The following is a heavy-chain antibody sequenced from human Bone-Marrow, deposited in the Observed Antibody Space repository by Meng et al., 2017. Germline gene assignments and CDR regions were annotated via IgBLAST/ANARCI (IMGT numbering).Heavy chain of an antibody. Sequence: QLQLQESGPGLVKPSGALSLTCAVSGGSISSSNWWSWVRQPPGKGLEWIGEIYHSGSTHYNPSLKSQVTISINKSKNQFFLKLSSVTAADTAVYYCARALISHLDGTLRAFDYWGQGTLVTVSS. J-gene: IGHJ4*02. V-gene: IGHV4-4*02. CDR3: ARALISHLDGTLRAFDY. CDR1: GGSISSSNW. CDR2: IYHSGST.